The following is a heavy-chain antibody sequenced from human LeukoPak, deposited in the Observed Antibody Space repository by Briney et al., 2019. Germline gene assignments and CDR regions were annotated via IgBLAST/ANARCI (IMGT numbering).Heavy chain of an antibody. J-gene: IGHJ4*02. CDR1: GFTFSSYA. D-gene: IGHD1-26*01. CDR2: ISGSGGST. CDR3: VTEVSGSFPT. V-gene: IGHV3-23*01. Sequence: GRSLRLSCGASGFTFSSYAMHWVRQAPGKGLEWVSAISGSGGSTYYADSVKGRFTISRDNSKNTLYLQMNSLKNEDTAVYYCVTEVSGSFPTWGQGTLVTVSS.